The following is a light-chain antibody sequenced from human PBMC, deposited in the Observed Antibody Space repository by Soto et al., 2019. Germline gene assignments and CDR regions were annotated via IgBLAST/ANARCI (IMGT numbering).Light chain of an antibody. CDR1: QSISSW. CDR3: QQSYSSPPT. V-gene: IGKV1-5*01. J-gene: IGKJ1*01. CDR2: DAS. Sequence: DIQMPQSPSTLSASVGDRVTITCRASQSISSWLAWYQQKPGKAPKLLIYDASSLESGVPSRFSGSGSGTEFTLTISSLQPEDFATYYCQQSYSSPPTFGQGTKVDIK.